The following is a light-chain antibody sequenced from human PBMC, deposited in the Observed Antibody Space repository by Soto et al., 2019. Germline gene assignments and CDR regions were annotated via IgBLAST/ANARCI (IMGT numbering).Light chain of an antibody. V-gene: IGLV2-14*02. CDR3: SSYTRSSTSYV. CDR1: SSDVGGYNL. Sequence: QSVLTQPASVSGSPGQSITISCTGSSSDVGGYNLVSWYQHHPGKAPKLIIYEGSQRPSRVSNRFSGSKSGNTASLTISGLQAEDEADYYCSSYTRSSTSYVFGTGTKVTVL. CDR2: EGS. J-gene: IGLJ1*01.